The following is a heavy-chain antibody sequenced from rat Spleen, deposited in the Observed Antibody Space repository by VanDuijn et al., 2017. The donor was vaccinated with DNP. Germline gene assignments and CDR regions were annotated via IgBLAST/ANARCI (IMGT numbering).Heavy chain of an antibody. CDR2: ISYDGVST. CDR1: GFTFSDYY. D-gene: IGHD1-1*01. V-gene: IGHV5-20*01. J-gene: IGHJ2*01. Sequence: EVQLVESGGGLVQPGRSLKLSCAASGFTFSDYYMAWVRQAPTKGLEWVASISYDGVSTYYRDSVKGRFTISRDNAKSTLYLQMDSLRSEDTATYYCATETNYYSGDVGYFDYWGQGLIVTVSS. CDR3: ATETNYYSGDVGYFDY.